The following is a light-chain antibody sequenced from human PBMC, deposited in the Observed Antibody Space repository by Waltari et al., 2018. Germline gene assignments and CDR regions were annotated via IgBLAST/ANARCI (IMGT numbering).Light chain of an antibody. V-gene: IGLV1-36*01. J-gene: IGLJ3*02. CDR3: AAWDDRLTGVV. CDR2: YDD. Sequence: QSVLTQPPSVSEAPRQRVTIPCSGSRSNIGNNAVNWYQQLPGKAPKLLIYYDDLLPSGVSDRFSGSKSGTSASLAINGLQSEDEADYYCAAWDDRLTGVVFGGGTKLTVL. CDR1: RSNIGNNA.